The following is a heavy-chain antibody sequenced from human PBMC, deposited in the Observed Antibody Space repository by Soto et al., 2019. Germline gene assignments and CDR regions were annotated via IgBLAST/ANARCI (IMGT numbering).Heavy chain of an antibody. J-gene: IGHJ5*02. D-gene: IGHD3-22*01. Sequence: VRQAPGKGLEWVSGISWNSGSIGYADSVKGRFTISRDNAKNSLYLQMNSLRAEDTALYYCAKEAPYYYDSSGYMAGGWFDPWGQGTLVTVSS. CDR2: ISWNSGSI. V-gene: IGHV3-9*01. CDR3: AKEAPYYYDSSGYMAGGWFDP.